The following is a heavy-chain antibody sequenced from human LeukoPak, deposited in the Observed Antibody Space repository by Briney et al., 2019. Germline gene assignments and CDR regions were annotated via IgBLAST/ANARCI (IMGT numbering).Heavy chain of an antibody. Sequence: PSETLSLTCTVSGVFISTSRYYWGWIRQPPGKGLEWIGNIYYSGSTYYNPSLKSRVTISVDTSKNQFSLKLTSVTAADTAVYYCARDYYDSSGYHRPLWYFDYWGQGTLVTVSS. CDR2: IYYSGST. CDR3: ARDYYDSSGYHRPLWYFDY. CDR1: GVFISTSRYY. J-gene: IGHJ4*02. V-gene: IGHV4-39*07. D-gene: IGHD3-22*01.